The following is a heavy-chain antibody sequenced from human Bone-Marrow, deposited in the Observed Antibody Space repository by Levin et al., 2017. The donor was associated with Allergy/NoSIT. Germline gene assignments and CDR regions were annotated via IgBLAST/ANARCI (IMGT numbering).Heavy chain of an antibody. CDR2: ISYDGSNK. Sequence: GESLKISCAASGFTFSSYGMHWVRQAPGKGLEWVAVISYDGSNKYYADSVKGRFTISRDNSKNTLYLQMNSLRAEDTAVYYCAKDHRRYCSGGSCYKFDYWGQGTLVTVSS. V-gene: IGHV3-30*18. J-gene: IGHJ4*02. CDR1: GFTFSSYG. D-gene: IGHD2-15*01. CDR3: AKDHRRYCSGGSCYKFDY.